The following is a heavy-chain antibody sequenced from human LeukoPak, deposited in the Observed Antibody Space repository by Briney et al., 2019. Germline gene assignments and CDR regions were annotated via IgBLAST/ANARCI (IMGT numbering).Heavy chain of an antibody. CDR2: INPNSGGT. CDR3: ARARLFSSRPIAVAAIFYY. CDR1: GYTFTGYY. Sequence: ASVKVSCKASGYTFTGYYMHWVRQAPGQGLEWMGWINPNSGGTNYAQKFQGRVTMTRDTSISTAYMELSRLRSDDTAVYYCARARLFSSRPIAVAAIFYYWDQGTLVTVSS. J-gene: IGHJ4*02. V-gene: IGHV1-2*02. D-gene: IGHD6-19*01.